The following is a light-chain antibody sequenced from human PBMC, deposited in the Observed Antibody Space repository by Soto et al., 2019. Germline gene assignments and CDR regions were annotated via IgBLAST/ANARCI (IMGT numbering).Light chain of an antibody. J-gene: IGKJ3*01. CDR1: QGISSY. CDR2: AAS. CDR3: HQHNSYPPFT. V-gene: IGKV1-9*01. Sequence: DIQLTQSPSFLSASVGDRVTITCRAIQGISSYLAWYQQKPGKAPKLLIYAASTLQIGVPSRCSGSGSGTEFTLTISSLQPEDFATYYCHQHNSYPPFTFGPGTKVDIK.